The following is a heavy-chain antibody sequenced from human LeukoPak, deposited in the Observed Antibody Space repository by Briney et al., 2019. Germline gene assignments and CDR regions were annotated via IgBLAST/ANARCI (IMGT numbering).Heavy chain of an antibody. CDR3: ARGYYDFWSGSRLAGYFDY. J-gene: IGHJ4*02. Sequence: SETLSLTCAVYGGSFSGYYWSWIRQPPGKGLEWIGYIYYSGSTNYNPSLKSRVTISVDTSKNQFSLKLSSVTAADTAVYYCARGYYDFWSGSRLAGYFDYWGQGALVTVSS. CDR2: IYYSGST. D-gene: IGHD3-3*01. V-gene: IGHV4-59*01. CDR1: GGSFSGYY.